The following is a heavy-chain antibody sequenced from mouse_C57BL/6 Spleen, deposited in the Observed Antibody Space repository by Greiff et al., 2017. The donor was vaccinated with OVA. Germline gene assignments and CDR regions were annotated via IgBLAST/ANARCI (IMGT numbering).Heavy chain of an antibody. D-gene: IGHD1-1*01. Sequence: LEESGAELVKPGASVKISCKASGYAFSSYWMNWVKQRPGKGLEWIGQIYPGDGDTNYNGKFKGKATLTADKSSSTAYMQLSSLTSEDSAVYFCARSDYGSSFFAYWGQGTLVTVSA. V-gene: IGHV1-80*01. CDR3: ARSDYGSSFFAY. J-gene: IGHJ3*01. CDR2: IYPGDGDT. CDR1: GYAFSSYW.